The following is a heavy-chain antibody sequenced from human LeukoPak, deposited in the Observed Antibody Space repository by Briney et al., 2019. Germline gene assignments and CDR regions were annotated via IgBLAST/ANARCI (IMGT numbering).Heavy chain of an antibody. CDR1: GFTFSSYS. J-gene: IGHJ4*02. CDR3: AKDPGGTYGYKFDY. Sequence: GGSLRLSCAASGFTFSSYSMNWVRQAPGKGLEWVSSISSSSSYIYYADSMKGRFTISRDNSKNTLYLQMNSLRAEDTAVYYCAKDPGGTYGYKFDYWGQGTLVTVSS. D-gene: IGHD5-18*01. CDR2: ISSSSSYI. V-gene: IGHV3-21*01.